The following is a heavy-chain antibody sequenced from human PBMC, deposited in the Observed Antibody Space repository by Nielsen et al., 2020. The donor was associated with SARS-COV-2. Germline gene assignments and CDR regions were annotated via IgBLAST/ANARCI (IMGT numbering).Heavy chain of an antibody. Sequence: PGKALEWLARIDWDDDKYYSTSLKTRLTISKDTSKSQVVLTMTNMDPVDTATYYCARILYYYDSSGYYYSPFDYWGQGTLVTVSS. D-gene: IGHD3-22*01. CDR2: IDWDDDK. V-gene: IGHV2-70*11. J-gene: IGHJ4*02. CDR3: ARILYYYDSSGYYYSPFDY.